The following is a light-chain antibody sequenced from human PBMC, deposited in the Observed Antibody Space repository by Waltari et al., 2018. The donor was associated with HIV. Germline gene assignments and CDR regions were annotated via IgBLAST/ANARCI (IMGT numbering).Light chain of an antibody. CDR3: CSYAGSNSWV. CDR2: DVN. V-gene: IGLV2-23*02. J-gene: IGLJ3*02. CDR1: SSDLGSYNI. Sequence: QSALTQPASVSGSPGQSITISCSGTSSDLGSYNIVSWYQQDPGKAPKLMIYDVNKRPSGVANRFSVSKSGNADSLTISGLQAEDEADYYCCSYAGSNSWVFGGGTKLTVL.